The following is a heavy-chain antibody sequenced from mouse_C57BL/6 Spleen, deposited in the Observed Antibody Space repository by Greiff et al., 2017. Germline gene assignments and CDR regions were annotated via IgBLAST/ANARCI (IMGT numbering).Heavy chain of an antibody. Sequence: VKVVESGPGLVQPSQSLSITCTVSGFSLTSYGVHWVRQSPGKGLEWLGVIWSGGSTDYNAAFISRLSISKDNSKSQVFFKMNSLQADDTAIYYCAGIYYDYAYAMDYWGQGTSVTVSS. V-gene: IGHV2-2*01. J-gene: IGHJ4*01. D-gene: IGHD2-4*01. CDR1: GFSLTSYG. CDR2: IWSGGST. CDR3: AGIYYDYAYAMDY.